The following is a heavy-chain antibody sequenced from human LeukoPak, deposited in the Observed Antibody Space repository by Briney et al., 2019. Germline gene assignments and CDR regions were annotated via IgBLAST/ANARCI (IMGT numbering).Heavy chain of an antibody. CDR3: ARRYYGSGSYYNWFDP. CDR2: IYPGDSDT. CDR1: GYSFTTYW. D-gene: IGHD3-10*01. Sequence: GESLKISCKGSGYSFTTYWIGWVRQMPGKGLEWMGIIYPGDSDTRYSPSFQGQVTISADKSISTAYLQWSSLKASDTAMYYCARRYYGSGSYYNWFDPWGQGTLVTVSS. V-gene: IGHV5-51*01. J-gene: IGHJ5*02.